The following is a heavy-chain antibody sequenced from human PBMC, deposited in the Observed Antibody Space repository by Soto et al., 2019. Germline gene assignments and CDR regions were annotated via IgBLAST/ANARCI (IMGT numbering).Heavy chain of an antibody. J-gene: IGHJ3*02. Sequence: KPGGSLRLSCSAPGFTFSSYSMNWVRQAPGKGLEWVSSISSSSSYIYYADSVTGRFTISRDNAKNSLYRQMNSLGAEDTAVYYCAREVSLLSASDIWGQGTMVTVSS. CDR3: AREVSLLSASDI. D-gene: IGHD3-10*01. V-gene: IGHV3-21*01. CDR2: ISSSSSYI. CDR1: GFTFSSYS.